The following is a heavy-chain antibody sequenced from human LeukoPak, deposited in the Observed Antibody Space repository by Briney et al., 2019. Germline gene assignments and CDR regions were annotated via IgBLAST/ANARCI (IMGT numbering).Heavy chain of an antibody. CDR1: ESIVSSRF. CDR2: VDGGSKT. D-gene: IGHD3-10*01. J-gene: IGHJ4*02. V-gene: IGHV3-53*01. CDR3: AKSLGGDYGSGSYYVVFDS. Sequence: GGSLRLSCAASESIVSSRFMAWVRQAPGKGLEWVSVVDGGSKTYYADSVKGRFTISRDTSKNTLWLQMNSLRVDDTALYYCAKSLGGDYGSGSYYVVFDSWGQGTLVTVSS.